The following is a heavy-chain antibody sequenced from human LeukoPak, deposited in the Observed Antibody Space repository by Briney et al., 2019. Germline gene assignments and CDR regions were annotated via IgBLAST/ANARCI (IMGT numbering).Heavy chain of an antibody. D-gene: IGHD6-19*01. V-gene: IGHV3-74*01. Sequence: GGSLRLSCAASGFTFSSYWMHWVRQAPGKGLVWVSRINSDGSSTSYADSVKGRFTISRDNAKNTLYLQMNSLRAEDTAVYYCAKDKSSGGGYYYGMDVWGQGTTVTVSS. CDR2: INSDGSST. CDR3: AKDKSSGGGYYYGMDV. J-gene: IGHJ6*02. CDR1: GFTFSSYW.